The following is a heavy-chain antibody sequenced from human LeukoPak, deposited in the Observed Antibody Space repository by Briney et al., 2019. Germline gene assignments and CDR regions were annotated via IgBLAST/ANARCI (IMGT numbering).Heavy chain of an antibody. D-gene: IGHD3-10*01. Sequence: TGGSLRLSCVVSGFNSEDHAMHWVRRAPGKGLEWVSGIYWSSSGTGYADSVKGRFTVSRDSAKNSLYLQMNSLRAEDTALYYCAKDGGSGSYYADRYNWFDPWGQGTLVTVSS. CDR1: GFNSEDHA. V-gene: IGHV3-9*02. J-gene: IGHJ5*02. CDR2: IYWSSSGT. CDR3: AKDGGSGSYYADRYNWFDP.